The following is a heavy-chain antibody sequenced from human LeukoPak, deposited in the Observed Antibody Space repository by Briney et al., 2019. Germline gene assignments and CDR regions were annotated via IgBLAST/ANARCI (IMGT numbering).Heavy chain of an antibody. CDR1: GGSISSSSYY. CDR3: ASLNYDSSGDAFDI. D-gene: IGHD3-22*01. CDR2: IYYSGST. J-gene: IGHJ3*02. V-gene: IGHV4-39*07. Sequence: PSETLSLTCTVSGGSISSSSYYWGWIRQPPGKGLEWIGSIYYSGSTYYNPSLKSRVTISVDTSKNQFSLKLSSVTAADTAVYYCASLNYDSSGDAFDIWGQGTMVTVSS.